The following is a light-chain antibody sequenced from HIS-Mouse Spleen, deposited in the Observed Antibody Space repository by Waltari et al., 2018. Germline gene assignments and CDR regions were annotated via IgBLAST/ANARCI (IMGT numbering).Light chain of an antibody. CDR1: SSDVGGYTY. CDR3: CSYAGSYTFPYV. V-gene: IGLV2-11*01. J-gene: IGLJ1*01. Sequence: QSALTQPRSVSGSRGQSVTISCTGTSSDVGGYTYVSWYQQHPGKAPKLMIYDVSKRPSGVPDRFSGSKSGNTASLTISGLQAEDEADYYCCSYAGSYTFPYVFGTGTKVTVL. CDR2: DVS.